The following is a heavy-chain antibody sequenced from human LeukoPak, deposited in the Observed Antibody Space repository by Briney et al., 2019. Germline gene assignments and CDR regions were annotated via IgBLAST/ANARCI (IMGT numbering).Heavy chain of an antibody. D-gene: IGHD6-13*01. Sequence: GGSLRLSCAASGFTFRNYGMHWVRQAPGKGLEWVAVISKDGGSNKYHADSVKGRFTISRDNSMNTLYLQMNSLRAEDTAVYYCAKDMGYSSSLFDYWGQGTLVTVSS. CDR1: GFTFRNYG. CDR3: AKDMGYSSSLFDY. J-gene: IGHJ4*02. V-gene: IGHV3-30*18. CDR2: ISKDGGSNK.